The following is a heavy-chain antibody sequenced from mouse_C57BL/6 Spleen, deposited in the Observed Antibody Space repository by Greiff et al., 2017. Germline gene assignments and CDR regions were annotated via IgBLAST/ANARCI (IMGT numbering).Heavy chain of an antibody. Sequence: VQLQQPGPELVKPGASVKLSCKASGYTFTSYWMHWVKQRPGQGLEWIGNINPSNGGTNYNEKFKSKATLTVDKSSSTAYMQLSSLTSEDSAVYFCARSEYSNYVDYWGQGTTLTVSS. J-gene: IGHJ2*01. V-gene: IGHV1-53*01. CDR2: INPSNGGT. CDR1: GYTFTSYW. CDR3: ARSEYSNYVDY. D-gene: IGHD2-5*01.